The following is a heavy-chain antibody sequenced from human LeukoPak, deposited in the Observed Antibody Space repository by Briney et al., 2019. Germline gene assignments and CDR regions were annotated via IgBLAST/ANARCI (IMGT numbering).Heavy chain of an antibody. Sequence: PGGSLRLSCAASGFTFSSYWMSWVRQAPGKGLEWVANIKQDGSEKYCVDSVKGRFTISRDNAKNSLYLQMNSLRAEDTAVYYCARDWDSGSYLYWGQGTLVTVSS. CDR3: ARDWDSGSYLY. CDR2: IKQDGSEK. J-gene: IGHJ4*02. CDR1: GFTFSSYW. D-gene: IGHD1-26*01. V-gene: IGHV3-7*01.